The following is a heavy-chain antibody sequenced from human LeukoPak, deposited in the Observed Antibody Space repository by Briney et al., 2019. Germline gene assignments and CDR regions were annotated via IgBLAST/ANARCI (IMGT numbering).Heavy chain of an antibody. CDR1: GGFISSYY. D-gene: IGHD1-26*01. Sequence: SETLSLTCSVSGGFISSYYWSWIRQPPGKGREWIGYIHYSGSTNYNPSLKSRVTISVDASTNQLSPKLSSVTAADTAVYYCAGDGVGVTRAFDYWGQGTLVTVSS. CDR2: IHYSGST. J-gene: IGHJ4*02. CDR3: AGDGVGVTRAFDY. V-gene: IGHV4-59*01.